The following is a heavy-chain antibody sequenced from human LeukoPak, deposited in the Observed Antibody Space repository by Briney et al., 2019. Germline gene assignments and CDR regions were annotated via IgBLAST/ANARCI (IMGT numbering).Heavy chain of an antibody. V-gene: IGHV1-69*13. CDR2: IIPIFGTA. Sequence: ASVKVSXKASGGTFSSYAISWVRQAPGQGLEWMGGIIPIFGTANYAQKFQGRVTITADESTSTAYMELSSLRSEDTAVYYCATSDIVVVPAAMPDYWGQGTLVTVSS. D-gene: IGHD2-2*01. J-gene: IGHJ4*02. CDR3: ATSDIVVVPAAMPDY. CDR1: GGTFSSYA.